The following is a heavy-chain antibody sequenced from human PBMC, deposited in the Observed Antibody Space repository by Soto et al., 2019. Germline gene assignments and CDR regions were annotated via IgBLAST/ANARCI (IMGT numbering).Heavy chain of an antibody. V-gene: IGHV3-30-3*01. CDR2: ISYDGNNK. CDR1: VFTFSSYA. J-gene: IGHJ4*02. CDR3: AKCRSTSCHLGSDY. D-gene: IGHD2-2*01. Sequence: QVQLVESGGGVVQPGRSMRLSCAASVFTFSSYAMNWVRQAPGKGLEWVALISYDGNNKYYTDSVKGRFTISRDNSKSALYLQMNSLRPEDTAVYYCAKCRSTSCHLGSDYWGQGTLVTVSS.